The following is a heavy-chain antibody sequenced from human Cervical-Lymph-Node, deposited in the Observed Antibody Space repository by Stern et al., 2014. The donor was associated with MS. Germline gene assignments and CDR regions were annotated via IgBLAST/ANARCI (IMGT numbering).Heavy chain of an antibody. D-gene: IGHD3-22*01. CDR3: ARHLGEYYDSSGYFDY. V-gene: IGHV4-39*01. CDR1: GGSIRSSSYY. J-gene: IGHJ4*02. Sequence: QLQLQESGPGLVKPSETLSLTCTVSGGSIRSSSYYWGWLRQSPGKALEWIGTIYYSGSTYYNPALKSRVTISGDTSKNPFSLKRSSGTAADTAVYYCARHLGEYYDSSGYFDYWGQGALVTVSS. CDR2: IYYSGST.